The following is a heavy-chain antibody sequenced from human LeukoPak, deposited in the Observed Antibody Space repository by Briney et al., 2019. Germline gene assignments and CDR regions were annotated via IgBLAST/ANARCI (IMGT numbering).Heavy chain of an antibody. CDR3: AREEQQPSYYYYYYGMDV. V-gene: IGHV3-33*01. Sequence: PGGSLRLSCAASGFTFSSYGMHWVRQAPGKGLEWVAVIWYDGSNKYYADSVKGRFTISRDNSKNTLYLQMNSLRAEDTAVYYCAREEQQPSYYYYYYGMDVWGQGTTVTVSS. J-gene: IGHJ6*02. CDR2: IWYDGSNK. CDR1: GFTFSSYG. D-gene: IGHD6-13*01.